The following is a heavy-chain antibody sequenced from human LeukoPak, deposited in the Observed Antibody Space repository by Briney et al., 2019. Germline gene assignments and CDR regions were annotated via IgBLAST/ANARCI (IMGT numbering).Heavy chain of an antibody. CDR2: IRSKANSYAT. D-gene: IGHD2-2*01. CDR1: GFTFSSSA. V-gene: IGHV3-73*01. CDR3: TSKTPSPYCSSTSCSMAGYYYYMDV. Sequence: QAGGSLRLSCAASGFTFSSSAMHWVRQASGKGLEWVGRIRSKANSYATAYAASVKGRFTISRDDSKNTAYLQMNSLKTEDTAVYYCTSKTPSPYCSSTSCSMAGYYYYMDVWGKGTTVTVSS. J-gene: IGHJ6*03.